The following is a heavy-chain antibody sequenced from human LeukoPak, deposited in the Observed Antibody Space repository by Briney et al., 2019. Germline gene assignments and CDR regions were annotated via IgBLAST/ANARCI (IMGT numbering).Heavy chain of an antibody. CDR3: ARVNSLLPGMQDAFDI. Sequence: SETLSLTCTVSGGSISSYYWSWIRQPAGKGLEWIGRIYTSGSTNYNPSLKSRVTMSVDTSKNQFSLKLSSVTAADTAVYYCARVNSLLPGMQDAFDIWGQGTMVTVSS. D-gene: IGHD3-9*01. J-gene: IGHJ3*02. V-gene: IGHV4-4*07. CDR2: IYTSGST. CDR1: GGSISSYY.